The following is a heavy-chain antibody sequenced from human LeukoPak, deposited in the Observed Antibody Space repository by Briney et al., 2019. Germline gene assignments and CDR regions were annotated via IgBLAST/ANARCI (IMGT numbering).Heavy chain of an antibody. CDR3: AKDDSYGSGPYGMDV. J-gene: IGHJ6*02. CDR1: GFTFSSYG. D-gene: IGHD3-10*01. Sequence: AGSLRLSCAASGFTFSSYGMHWVRQAPGKGLEWVAFIRYDGSNKYYADSVKGRFTISRDNSTNTLYLQMNSLRAEDTAVYFCAKDDSYGSGPYGMDVWGQGTTVTVSS. V-gene: IGHV3-30*02. CDR2: IRYDGSNK.